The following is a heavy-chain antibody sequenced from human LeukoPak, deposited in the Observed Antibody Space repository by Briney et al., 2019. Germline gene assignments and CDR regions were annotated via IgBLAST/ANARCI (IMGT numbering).Heavy chain of an antibody. Sequence: DPSETLSLTCTVSGGSISSSSYYWGWIRQPPGKGLEWIGSIYYSGSTYYNPSLKSRVTISVDTSKNQFSLKLSSVTAADTAVYYCARDAGQKGDFDYWGQGTLVTVSS. CDR3: ARDAGQKGDFDY. V-gene: IGHV4-39*07. J-gene: IGHJ4*02. D-gene: IGHD3-16*01. CDR1: GGSISSSSYY. CDR2: IYYSGST.